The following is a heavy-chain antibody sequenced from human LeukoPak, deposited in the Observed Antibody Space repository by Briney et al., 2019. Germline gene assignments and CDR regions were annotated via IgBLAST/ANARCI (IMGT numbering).Heavy chain of an antibody. Sequence: ASVKVSCKASGYTFTSYGISWVRQAPGQGLEWTGWISAYNGNTNYAQKLQGRVTMTTDTSTSTAYMELRSLRSDDTAVYYCARDLKVGELLYRPNNWFDPWGQGTLVTVSS. D-gene: IGHD3-10*01. CDR3: ARDLKVGELLYRPNNWFDP. V-gene: IGHV1-18*01. CDR2: ISAYNGNT. J-gene: IGHJ5*02. CDR1: GYTFTSYG.